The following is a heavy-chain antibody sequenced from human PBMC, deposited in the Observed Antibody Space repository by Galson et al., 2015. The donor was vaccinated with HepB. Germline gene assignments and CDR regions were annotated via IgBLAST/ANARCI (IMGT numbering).Heavy chain of an antibody. V-gene: IGHV5-51*03. J-gene: IGHJ4*02. Sequence: QSGAEVKKPGESLKISCKGSGYSFTTYWIGWVRQMPGKGLEWMGIIYPGDSDTRYSPSFQGQVTISADKSISTAYLQWSGLKASDTAMYYCARRQIYYDSSVYYYFDYWGQGTLVTVSS. CDR2: IYPGDSDT. CDR1: GYSFTTYW. D-gene: IGHD3-22*01. CDR3: ARRQIYYDSSVYYYFDY.